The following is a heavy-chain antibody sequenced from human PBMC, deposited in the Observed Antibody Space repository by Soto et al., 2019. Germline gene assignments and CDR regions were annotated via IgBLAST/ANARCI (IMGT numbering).Heavy chain of an antibody. Sequence: QVQLQESGPGLVKPSETLSLTCTVSGGSVSSGSYYWSWIRQPPGKGLEWIGYIYYSGSTNYNPSLKSRVTISVDTSKNQFSLKLSSVTAADTAVYYCAREELSFGSGYPNWFDPWGQGTLVTVSS. V-gene: IGHV4-61*01. CDR3: AREELSFGSGYPNWFDP. CDR2: IYYSGST. D-gene: IGHD3-3*01. CDR1: GGSVSSGSYY. J-gene: IGHJ5*02.